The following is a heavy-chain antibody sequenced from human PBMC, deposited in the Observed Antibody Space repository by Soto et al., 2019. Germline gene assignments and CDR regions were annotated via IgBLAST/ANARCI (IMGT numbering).Heavy chain of an antibody. CDR2: IYYSGST. J-gene: IGHJ6*02. Sequence: SETLSLTCTVSGGSVSSGDYFWSWLRQSPGKRLEWIAYIYYSGSTNYNPSLKSRATISVDTSKSQVSLTLNSMAAEDAALYYCARSPNYYYYCFDVWGQGTAVTGS. D-gene: IGHD3-10*01. CDR3: ARSPNYYYYCFDV. CDR1: GGSVSSGDYF. V-gene: IGHV4-61*08.